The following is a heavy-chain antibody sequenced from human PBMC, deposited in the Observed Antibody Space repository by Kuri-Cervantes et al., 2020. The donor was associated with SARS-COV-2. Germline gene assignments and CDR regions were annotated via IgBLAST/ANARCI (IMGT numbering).Heavy chain of an antibody. V-gene: IGHV3-69-1*01. Sequence: GESLKISCAASGFTFSDYYMKWVRQAPGKGLEWVSVVSGRGTPFYADSMKGRLTISRDNSKNTLFLQIDSLRAEDTAVYFCAKDASQFGELLPYYFDYWGQGTLVTVSS. CDR2: VSGRGTP. D-gene: IGHD3-10*01. J-gene: IGHJ4*02. CDR3: AKDASQFGELLPYYFDY. CDR1: GFTFSDYY.